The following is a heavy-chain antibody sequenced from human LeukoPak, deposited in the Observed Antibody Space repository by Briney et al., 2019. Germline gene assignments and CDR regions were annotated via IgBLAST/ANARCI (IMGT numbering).Heavy chain of an antibody. CDR1: GFTFSSFA. J-gene: IGHJ2*01. D-gene: IGHD3-22*01. Sequence: PGGSLRLSCAASGFTFSSFAMSWVRQAPGKGLEWVSAISGSGGSTYYADSVKGRFTISRDNSKNTPYLQMNSLRAEDTAVYYCARAFFYSSGYANWYFDLWGRGTLVTVSS. CDR3: ARAFFYSSGYANWYFDL. V-gene: IGHV3-23*01. CDR2: ISGSGGST.